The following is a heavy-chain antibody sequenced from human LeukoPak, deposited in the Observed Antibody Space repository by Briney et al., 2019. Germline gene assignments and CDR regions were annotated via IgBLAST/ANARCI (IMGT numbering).Heavy chain of an antibody. CDR3: ARSDSSGWHFDY. CDR2: INPNSGGT. D-gene: IGHD6-19*01. V-gene: IGHV1-2*02. Sequence: ASVKVSCKASGYTFTGYYMHWVRQAPGQGLEWMGWINPNSGGTNYAQKFQGGFTITRDTSISTAYMELSRLRSDDTAVYYCARSDSSGWHFDYWGQGTLVTVSS. J-gene: IGHJ4*02. CDR1: GYTFTGYY.